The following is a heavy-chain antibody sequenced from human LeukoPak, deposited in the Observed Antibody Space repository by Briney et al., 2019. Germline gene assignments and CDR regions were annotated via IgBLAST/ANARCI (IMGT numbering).Heavy chain of an antibody. CDR2: ISSSGSTI. J-gene: IGHJ4*02. D-gene: IGHD2-2*01. V-gene: IGHV3-48*03. Sequence: GGSLRLSCAASGFTFSSYEMNWVRQAPGKGLEWVSYISSSGSTIYYADSVKGRFTISRDNAKNSLYLQMNSLRAEDTAVYYCARDGCSSTSCYVDYWGRGTLVTVSS. CDR1: GFTFSSYE. CDR3: ARDGCSSTSCYVDY.